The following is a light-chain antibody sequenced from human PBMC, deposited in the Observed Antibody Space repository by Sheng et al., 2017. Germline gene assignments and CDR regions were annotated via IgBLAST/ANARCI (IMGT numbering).Light chain of an antibody. CDR2: DVS. CDR1: SSDVGGYNY. CDR3: SSYTSSITLV. J-gene: IGLJ3*02. V-gene: IGLV2-14*01. Sequence: QSALTQPASVSGSPGQSITISCTETSSDVGGYNYVSWYQQHPGKAPKLMIYDVSNRPSGVSDRFSGSKSGNTASLTISGLQAEDEADYYCSSYTSSITLVFGGGTKLTVL.